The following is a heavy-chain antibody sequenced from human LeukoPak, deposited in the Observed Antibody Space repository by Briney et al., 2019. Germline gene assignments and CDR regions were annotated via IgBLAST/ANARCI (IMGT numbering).Heavy chain of an antibody. CDR2: VSSIGLT. CDR3: ARDLTTVTKGFDI. Sequence: SETLSLTCTISGDSISTHYWTWIRQSPGKGLEWIGYVSSIGLTNYNPSLKSRVTISVDTSKNHFSLRLRSLTAADTAVYYCARDLTTVTKGFDIWSQGTVVTVSS. CDR1: GDSISTHY. D-gene: IGHD2-8*01. V-gene: IGHV4-59*11. J-gene: IGHJ3*02.